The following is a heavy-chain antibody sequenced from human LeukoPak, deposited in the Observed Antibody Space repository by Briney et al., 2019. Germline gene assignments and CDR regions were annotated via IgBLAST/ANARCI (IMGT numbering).Heavy chain of an antibody. CDR2: ISGLSTHI. V-gene: IGHV3-69-1*02. CDR1: GFTFSDYD. D-gene: IGHD3-16*01. CDR3: GRAFPPLRTSSAGDL. Sequence: GGSLRLSCSASGFTFSDYDMNWVRQAPGKGLEWVSSISGLSTHIYYGDSVEGRFSISRDNAKNSVYLQMNSLGVEDTAIYYCGRAFPPLRTSSAGDLWGQGILVTVSS. J-gene: IGHJ4*02.